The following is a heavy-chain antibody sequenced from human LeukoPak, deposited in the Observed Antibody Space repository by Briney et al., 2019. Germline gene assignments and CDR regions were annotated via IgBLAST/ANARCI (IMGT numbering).Heavy chain of an antibody. Sequence: GRSLRLSCAASGFIFSSYGMHWVRQAPGKGLEWVAVIWYDGSNKYYAESVKGRFTISRDNSKNTLYLQMNSLRAEDTAVYYCARPYDTRGYFSDYWGQGTLVTVSS. CDR2: IWYDGSNK. CDR3: ARPYDTRGYFSDY. V-gene: IGHV3-33*01. J-gene: IGHJ4*02. D-gene: IGHD3-22*01. CDR1: GFIFSSYG.